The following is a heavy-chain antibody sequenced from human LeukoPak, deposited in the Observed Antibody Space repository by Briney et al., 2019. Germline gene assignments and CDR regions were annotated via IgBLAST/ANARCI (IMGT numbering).Heavy chain of an antibody. V-gene: IGHV3-64*01. CDR2: ISSNGGST. J-gene: IGHJ2*01. CDR3: ARAMIAAAGTVWYFDL. D-gene: IGHD6-13*01. Sequence: GGSLRLSCAASGFTFSSYAMHWVRQAPGKGLEYVSAISSNGGSTYYANSVKGRFTISRDNSKNTLYLQMGSLRAEDMAVYYCARAMIAAAGTVWYFDLWGRGTLVTVSS. CDR1: GFTFSSYA.